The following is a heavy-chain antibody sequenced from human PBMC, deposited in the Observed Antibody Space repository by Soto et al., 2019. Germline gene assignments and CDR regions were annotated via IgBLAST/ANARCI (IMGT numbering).Heavy chain of an antibody. D-gene: IGHD3-16*01. CDR3: ARDYVSDY. V-gene: IGHV3-7*01. J-gene: IGHJ4*02. CDR2: IXXXRSXX. CDR1: GFTFSSYW. Sequence: SGXSLRLSCAASGFTFSSYWMSWVRQAPGXXXXXXXXIXXXRSXXYYXXXXXXXFXXSRXXXKKSIYMQMNRLRAEDTAVYYCARDYVSDYWGQGTLVTVSS.